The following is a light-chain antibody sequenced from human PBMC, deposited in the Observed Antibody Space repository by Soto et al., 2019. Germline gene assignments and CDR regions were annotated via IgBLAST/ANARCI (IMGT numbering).Light chain of an antibody. Sequence: QSALTQPASVSGSPGQSITISCTGTSSDVGRYNYVSWYQQFPGKAPKLIIYGVSNRPSGVSNRFSGSKSGNTASLTISGLQAEDEADYYCNSYAGTSDVFGTGTKVTVL. CDR3: NSYAGTSDV. CDR2: GVS. V-gene: IGLV2-14*01. J-gene: IGLJ1*01. CDR1: SSDVGRYNY.